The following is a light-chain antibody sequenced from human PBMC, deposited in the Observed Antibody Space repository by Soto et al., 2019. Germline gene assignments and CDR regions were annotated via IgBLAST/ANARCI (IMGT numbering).Light chain of an antibody. Sequence: QSVLTQPPSASGTPGQRVTISCSGSNSNIGSNPVHWYQQFPGTAPKVLIYSNYQRPSGVPDRFSGSKSGTSASLAISGLQSVDEADYYCAAWDDRLSDLLFGGGTKVTVL. CDR1: NSNIGSNP. CDR3: AAWDDRLSDLL. J-gene: IGLJ2*01. V-gene: IGLV1-44*01. CDR2: SNY.